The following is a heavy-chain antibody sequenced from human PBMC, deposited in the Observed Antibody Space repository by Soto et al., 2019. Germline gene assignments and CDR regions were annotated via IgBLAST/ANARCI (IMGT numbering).Heavy chain of an antibody. CDR1: GFTFSSYA. D-gene: IGHD1-26*01. J-gene: IGHJ4*02. Sequence: GGSRLSCAASGFTFSSYAMSWVRQAPGKGLEWVSAISGSGGSTYYADSVKGRFTISRDNSKNTLYLQMNSLRAEDTAVYYCAKCLWELPLYFDYWGQGTLVTVSS. CDR2: ISGSGGST. V-gene: IGHV3-23*01. CDR3: AKCLWELPLYFDY.